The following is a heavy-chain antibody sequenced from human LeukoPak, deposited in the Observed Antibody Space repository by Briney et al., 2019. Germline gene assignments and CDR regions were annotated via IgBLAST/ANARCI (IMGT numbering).Heavy chain of an antibody. V-gene: IGHV5-10-1*01. D-gene: IGHD6-19*01. Sequence: GESLKISCKGSGYGFTSYWISWVRQMPGKGLEWMGRIDPSDSYTNYSPSFQGHVTISADKSISTAYPQWSSLKASDTAMYYCANTPKGYSSGWYTYWGQGTLVTVSS. CDR2: IDPSDSYT. J-gene: IGHJ4*02. CDR3: ANTPKGYSSGWYTY. CDR1: GYGFTSYW.